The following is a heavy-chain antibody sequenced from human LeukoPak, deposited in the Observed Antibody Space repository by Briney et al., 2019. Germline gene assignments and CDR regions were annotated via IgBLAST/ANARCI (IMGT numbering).Heavy chain of an antibody. CDR3: ARERSGYNIFDY. CDR2: IYYSGST. D-gene: IGHD6-25*01. V-gene: IGHV4-59*12. Sequence: SETLSLTCTVSGGSISSYYWSWIRQPPGKGLEWIGYIYYSGSTNYNPSLKSRVTMSVDTSKNQFSLQLNSVTPEDTAVYYCARERSGYNIFDYWGQGTLVTVSS. CDR1: GGSISSYY. J-gene: IGHJ4*02.